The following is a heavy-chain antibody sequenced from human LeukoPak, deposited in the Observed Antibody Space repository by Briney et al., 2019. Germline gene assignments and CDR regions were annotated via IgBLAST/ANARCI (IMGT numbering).Heavy chain of an antibody. J-gene: IGHJ4*02. CDR3: ARAFWDCSVSSCTAKGGDH. V-gene: IGHV6-1*01. Sequence: SQTLSLTCAISGDSVSSNSPAWNWIRQSPSRGLEWLGRTYYRSKWSNDYAVSVKSRITLKPDRSNHKFSLQRKSVTPEDRAADYCARAFWDCSVSSCTAKGGDHWGEGTLVTVSS. CDR1: GDSVSSNSPA. CDR2: TYYRSKWSN. D-gene: IGHD2-15*01.